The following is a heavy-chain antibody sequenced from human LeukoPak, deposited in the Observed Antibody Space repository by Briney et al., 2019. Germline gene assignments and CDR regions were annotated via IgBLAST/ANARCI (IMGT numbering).Heavy chain of an antibody. CDR1: GFTFSSYS. CDR3: ARASPVHPNHDDGDFADY. D-gene: IGHD4-17*01. CDR2: NSSSSSYI. J-gene: IGHJ4*02. Sequence: GGSLRLSCAASGFTFSSYSMNWVRQAPGKGLEWVSSNSSSSSYIYYADSVKGRFTISRDNAKNSLYLQMNSLRAEDTAVYYCARASPVHPNHDDGDFADYWGQGTLVTVSS. V-gene: IGHV3-21*01.